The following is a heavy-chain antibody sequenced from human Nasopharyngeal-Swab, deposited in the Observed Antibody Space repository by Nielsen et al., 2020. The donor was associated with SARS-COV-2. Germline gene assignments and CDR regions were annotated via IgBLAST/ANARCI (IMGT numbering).Heavy chain of an antibody. CDR3: ATGDYYDSSGPY. Sequence: GESLKISCAASGFTFSSYWMSWVRQAPGKGLEWVANIKQDGSEKYYVDSVKGRFTISRDNAKNSLYLQMNSLRAEDTAVYYCATGDYYDSSGPYWGQGTLVTVSS. CDR1: GFTFSSYW. J-gene: IGHJ4*02. CDR2: IKQDGSEK. V-gene: IGHV3-7*01. D-gene: IGHD3-22*01.